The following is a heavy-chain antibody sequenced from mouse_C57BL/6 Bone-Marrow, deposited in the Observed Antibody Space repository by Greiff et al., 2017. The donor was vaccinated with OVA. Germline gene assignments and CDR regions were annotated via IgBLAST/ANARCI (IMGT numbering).Heavy chain of an antibody. CDR3: TPIITTASYYYAMDY. CDR2: IDPENGDT. Sequence: VQLQQSGAELVRPGASVKLSCTASGFNIKDDYMPWVKQRPEQGLEWIGWIDPENGDTEYASKFKGKAIITADTSSNTAYLQLSSLTSEYTAVYYCTPIITTASYYYAMDYWGQGTSVTVSS. CDR1: GFNIKDDY. J-gene: IGHJ4*01. D-gene: IGHD1-1*01. V-gene: IGHV14-4*01.